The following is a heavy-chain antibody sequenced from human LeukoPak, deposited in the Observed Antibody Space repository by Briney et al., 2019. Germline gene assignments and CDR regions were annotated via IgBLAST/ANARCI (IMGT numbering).Heavy chain of an antibody. V-gene: IGHV4-59*08. CDR2: IYYSGST. D-gene: IGHD2-2*01. CDR1: GGSISSYY. Sequence: SETLSLTCTVSGGSISSYYWSWIRQPPGKGLEWIGYIYYSGSTNYNPSLKSRVTISVDTSKNQFPLKLSSVTAADTAVYYCARHFSCSSTSCYAPPSYWGQGTLVTVSS. J-gene: IGHJ4*02. CDR3: ARHFSCSSTSCYAPPSY.